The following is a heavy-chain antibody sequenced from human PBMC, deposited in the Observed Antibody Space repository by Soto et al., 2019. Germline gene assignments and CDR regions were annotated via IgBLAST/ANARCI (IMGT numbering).Heavy chain of an antibody. CDR3: AKDHPPPNCSSTSCYRRLEFANRKLKPHYYYYGMDV. CDR1: GFTFSSYA. Sequence: EVQLLESGGGLVQPGGSLRLSCAASGFTFSSYAMSWVRQAPGKGLEWVSAISGSGGSTYYADSVKGRFTISRDNSKNTLYLQMNSLRAEDTAVYYCAKDHPPPNCSSTSCYRRLEFANRKLKPHYYYYGMDVWGQGTTVTVSS. D-gene: IGHD2-2*02. CDR2: ISGSGGST. J-gene: IGHJ6*02. V-gene: IGHV3-23*01.